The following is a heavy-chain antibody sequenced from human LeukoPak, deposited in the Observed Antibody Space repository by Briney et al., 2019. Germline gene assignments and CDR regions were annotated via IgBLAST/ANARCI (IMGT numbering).Heavy chain of an antibody. Sequence: SETLSLTYTVSGGSISSSSYYWGWTRQPPGKGLEWIGSIYYSGSTYYNPSLKSRVTISVDTSKNQFSLKLSSVTAADTAVYYCARHRGYSGYDRYYYYYYYMDVWGKGTTVTISS. CDR2: IYYSGST. J-gene: IGHJ6*03. CDR3: ARHRGYSGYDRYYYYYYYMDV. CDR1: GGSISSSSYY. V-gene: IGHV4-39*01. D-gene: IGHD5-12*01.